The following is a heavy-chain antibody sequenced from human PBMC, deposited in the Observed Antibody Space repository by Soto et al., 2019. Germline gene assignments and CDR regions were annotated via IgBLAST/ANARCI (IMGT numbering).Heavy chain of an antibody. CDR2: ISWNSGSI. CDR1: GFTFDDYA. V-gene: IGHV3-9*01. J-gene: IGHJ4*02. D-gene: IGHD3-22*01. CDR3: AKDIPHNFYYYDSSGPFDY. Sequence: ALRLSCAASGFTFDDYAMHWVRQAPGKGLEWVSGISWNSGSIGYADSVKGRFTISRDNAKNSLYLQMNSLRAEDTALYYCAKDIPHNFYYYDSSGPFDYWGQGTLVTVSS.